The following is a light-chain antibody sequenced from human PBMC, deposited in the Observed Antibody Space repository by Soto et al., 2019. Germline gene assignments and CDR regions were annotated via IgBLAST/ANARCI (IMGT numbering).Light chain of an antibody. J-gene: IGKJ2*01. CDR3: QQYGSSPPYT. V-gene: IGKV3-20*01. CDR1: RRVSSSY. CDR2: GAS. Sequence: EIVLTQSPGTLSLSPGERATLSCRASRRVSSSYLAWYQQKPGQAPRLLIYGASSRATAIPDRFSGSGSGTYFTLTISRLEPEDFAVYYCQQYGSSPPYTVGQGTKLEIK.